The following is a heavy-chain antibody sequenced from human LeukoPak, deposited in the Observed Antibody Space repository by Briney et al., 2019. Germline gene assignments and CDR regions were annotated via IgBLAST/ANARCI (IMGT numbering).Heavy chain of an antibody. CDR3: ARTREGVRGSHSP. CDR2: INPKSGGT. Sequence: ASVKVSCKASGYSFTDYYIHWVRLAPGQGLDWMGWINPKSGGTHYAQKFQGRVSMTRDTSLNTVHLELSSLKTNDTAVYYCARTREGVRGSHSPWGQGTLVTVSS. V-gene: IGHV1-2*02. D-gene: IGHD1-26*01. J-gene: IGHJ4*02. CDR1: GYSFTDYY.